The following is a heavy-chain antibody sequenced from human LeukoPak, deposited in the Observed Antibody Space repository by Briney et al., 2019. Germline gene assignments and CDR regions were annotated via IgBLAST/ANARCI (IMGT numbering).Heavy chain of an antibody. J-gene: IGHJ6*03. CDR2: INPNSGGT. V-gene: IGHV1-2*02. CDR3: ARDYSSSTYYYMDV. Sequence: GASVKVSCMASGYTFTGYYMHWVRQAPGQGLEWMGWINPNSGGTNYAQKFQGRVTMTRDTSISTAYMELSRLRSDDTAVYYCARDYSSSTYYYMDVWGKGTTVTVSS. D-gene: IGHD6-6*01. CDR1: GYTFTGYY.